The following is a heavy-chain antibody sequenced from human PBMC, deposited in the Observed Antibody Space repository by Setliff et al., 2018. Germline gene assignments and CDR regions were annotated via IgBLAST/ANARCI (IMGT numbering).Heavy chain of an antibody. D-gene: IGHD3-10*01. CDR1: GYSFSDSA. J-gene: IGHJ4*02. CDR2: ISAYSGNA. CDR3: ARVESMVRGKNILRHFDY. Sequence: ASVKVSCKAYGYSFSDSAVNWVRQAPGQGLEWVGWISAYSGNAYYAQKLQDRVIMTTDISTSTAYMELGSLTTDDTAVYYCARVESMVRGKNILRHFDYWGQGIQVTVSS. V-gene: IGHV1-18*01.